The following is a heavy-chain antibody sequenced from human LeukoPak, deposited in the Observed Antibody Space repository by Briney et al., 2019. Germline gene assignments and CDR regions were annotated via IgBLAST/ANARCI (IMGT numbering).Heavy chain of an antibody. CDR2: ISGSGGTT. V-gene: IGHV3-23*01. D-gene: IGHD3-16*01. Sequence: GGSLRLSCAASGFTFSNYAMSWVRQAPGKGLEWVSSISGSGGTTYYADSVKGRFTISRDNSKNTLYLQMNSLRAEDTAVYFCAKEPVWGSPYGPYDYWGQGNLVTVSS. J-gene: IGHJ4*02. CDR3: AKEPVWGSPYGPYDY. CDR1: GFTFSNYA.